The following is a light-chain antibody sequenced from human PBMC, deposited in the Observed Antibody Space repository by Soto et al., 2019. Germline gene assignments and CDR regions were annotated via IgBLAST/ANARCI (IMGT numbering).Light chain of an antibody. CDR3: CSYAGSYTLV. CDR2: DVS. CDR1: SSDVGGYNY. Sequence: QSALTQPRSVSGSPGQSVTISCTGTSSDVGGYNYVSWYQQHPGKAPKVMIYDVSKRPSGVPDRFSGSKSGNTASLTISGLQAEDEADYYCCSYAGSYTLVFGGGTKRPVL. J-gene: IGLJ3*02. V-gene: IGLV2-11*01.